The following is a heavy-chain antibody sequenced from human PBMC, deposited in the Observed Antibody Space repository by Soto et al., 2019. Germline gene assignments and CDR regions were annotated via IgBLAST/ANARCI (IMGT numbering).Heavy chain of an antibody. J-gene: IGHJ4*02. CDR2: IYYSGST. D-gene: IGHD4-4*01. V-gene: IGHV4-39*01. CDR3: ARSELRQLDLPFAY. Sequence: XTLSLPCTVSGGSLSSSRYDWGWIRQPPGKGLEWIWSIYYSGSTYYNPSLNSRVTISLYTSKNQFALKLIYVTSPDTAAHYCARSELRQLDLPFAYWGQGTLGTVS. CDR1: GGSLSSSRYD.